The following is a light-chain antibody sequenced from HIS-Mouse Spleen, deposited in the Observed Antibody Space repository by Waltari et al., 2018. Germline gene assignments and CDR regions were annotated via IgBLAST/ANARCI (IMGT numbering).Light chain of an antibody. J-gene: IGKJ4*01. Sequence: DIQLTQSPSFLSASVGDRVTITYRASQGISGYLAWYTQKPGKAHKLLVDAASTLQSGVPSRFSGSCSGTEFTLTVSSLQPEDFETYYCQQLNSYPQETFSGGTKVEIK. CDR2: AAS. CDR3: QQLNSYPQET. V-gene: IGKV1-9*01. CDR1: QGISGY.